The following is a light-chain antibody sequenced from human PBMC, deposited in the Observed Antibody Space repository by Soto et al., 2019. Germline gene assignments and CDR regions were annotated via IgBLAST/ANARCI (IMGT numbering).Light chain of an antibody. Sequence: QAVVTQEPSFSVSPGGTVTLTCGLRSGSVSTSFYPSWHQQTPGQAPRTLIYSTNIRSSGVPDRFSGSILGNKAAHTITGAQADDECDYYCVLYVGSGIWVFGGGTKLTVL. J-gene: IGLJ3*02. CDR2: STN. V-gene: IGLV8-61*01. CDR1: SGSVSTSFY. CDR3: VLYVGSGIWV.